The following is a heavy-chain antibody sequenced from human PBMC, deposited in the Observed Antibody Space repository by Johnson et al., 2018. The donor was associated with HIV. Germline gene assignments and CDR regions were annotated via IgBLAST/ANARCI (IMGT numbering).Heavy chain of an antibody. CDR1: GFTFSSYD. CDR3: ARYGKYSSIGPDAFDV. D-gene: IGHD6-13*01. V-gene: IGHV3-13*01. CDR2: IGTAGDT. Sequence: VQLVESGGGLVQPGGSLRLSCAASGFTFSSYDMHWVRQATGKGLEWVSAIGTAGDTYYPGPLKGRFTLSRDHSENTLDLQMNSLGPEGTAVYFCARYGKYSSIGPDAFDVWGQGTMVAVSS. J-gene: IGHJ3*01.